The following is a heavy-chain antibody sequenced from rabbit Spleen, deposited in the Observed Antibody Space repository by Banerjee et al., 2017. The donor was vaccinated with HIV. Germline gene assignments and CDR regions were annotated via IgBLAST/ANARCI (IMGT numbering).Heavy chain of an antibody. Sequence: QSLEESGGDLVKPVASLTLTCTASGFSFSSSYDMCWVRQAPGKGLEWIGCIDSGSTTTTWHATWVNGRVTISKTSSTTVTLQMTSLTAADTATYFCARDRAKYGFAFNLWGPGTLVTVS. D-gene: IGHD3-1*01. V-gene: IGHV1S40*01. CDR2: IDSGSTTTT. J-gene: IGHJ4*01. CDR3: ARDRAKYGFAFNL. CDR1: GFSFSSSYD.